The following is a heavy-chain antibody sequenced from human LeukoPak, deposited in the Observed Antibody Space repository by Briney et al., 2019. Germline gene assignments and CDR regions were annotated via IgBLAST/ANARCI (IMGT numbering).Heavy chain of an antibody. V-gene: IGHV3-49*04. J-gene: IGHJ4*02. CDR3: TRGGRWLQLPHY. CDR1: GFTFGDYA. D-gene: IGHD5-24*01. CDR2: IRNKIYGGTT. Sequence: GGSLRLSCTTSGFTFGDYAINWVRQAPGKGLEWVGFIRNKIYGGTTEYAASVNGRFTFSRDDSKSIAFLQMNSLKTEDTAVYYCTRGGRWLQLPHYWGQGTLVTVSS.